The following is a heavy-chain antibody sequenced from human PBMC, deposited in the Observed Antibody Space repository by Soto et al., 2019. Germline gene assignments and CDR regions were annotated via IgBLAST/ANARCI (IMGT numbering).Heavy chain of an antibody. D-gene: IGHD4-17*01. J-gene: IGHJ6*02. CDR1: GFTFSSYW. CDR2: IKQDGSEK. V-gene: IGHV3-7*03. CDR3: ASYGDYSENYYYYGMDV. Sequence: PVGSLRLSCAASGFTFSSYWMSWVRQAPGKGLEWVANIKQDGSEKYYVDSVKGRFTISRDNAKNSLYLQMNSLRAEDTAVYYCASYGDYSENYYYYGMDVWGQGTTVTVSS.